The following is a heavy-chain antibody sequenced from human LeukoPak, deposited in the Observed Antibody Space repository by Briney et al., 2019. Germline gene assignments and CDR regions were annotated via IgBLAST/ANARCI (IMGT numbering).Heavy chain of an antibody. V-gene: IGHV4-59*01. CDR3: TRSLGVVIHGGMDV. CDR1: GGSISSYY. Sequence: SETLSPTCTVSGGSISSYYWSWIRQPPGKGLEWIGHIYYTGSTNYNPSLKSRVTISLDTSKNQFSLKLSSVTAADTAVYYCTRSLGVVIHGGMDVWGQGTTVTVSS. D-gene: IGHD3-3*01. CDR2: IYYTGST. J-gene: IGHJ6*02.